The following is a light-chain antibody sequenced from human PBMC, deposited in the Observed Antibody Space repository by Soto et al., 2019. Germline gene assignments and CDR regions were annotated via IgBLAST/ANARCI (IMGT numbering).Light chain of an antibody. CDR3: QQYNSHSSYT. CDR1: QSIKTW. V-gene: IGKV1-5*03. CDR2: KAS. Sequence: DIQMTQSPSTLSASVGDRVTITCRARQSIKTWLAWYQQKPGKAPTLLIYKASSLGSGVPSRFSGSGSGTDFTLTISSLQPDDFAIYYCQQYNSHSSYTFGQGTKLEIK. J-gene: IGKJ2*01.